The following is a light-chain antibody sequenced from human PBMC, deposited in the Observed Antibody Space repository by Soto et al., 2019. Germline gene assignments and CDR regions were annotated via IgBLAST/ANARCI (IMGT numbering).Light chain of an antibody. V-gene: IGKV4-1*01. CDR1: QSVLYSSNNKNY. CDR3: QRYESTPPT. J-gene: IGKJ2*01. CDR2: WAS. Sequence: DIVMTQSPDSLAVSLGERATINCKSSQSVLYSSNNKNYLAWYQQRPGQPPKLLIYWASTRESGVPDRFSGSGSGTDFTLTITSLHAESVAVYYCQRYESTPPTFGQGTKLEIK.